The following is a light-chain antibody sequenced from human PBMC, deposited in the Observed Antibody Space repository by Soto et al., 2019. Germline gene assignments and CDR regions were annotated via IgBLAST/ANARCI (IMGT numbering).Light chain of an antibody. Sequence: QSVVTRPAYVKRAPVESIPIACTRTSSDVGAYNCDSWYQQYPGEAPKVIIYDVSHRPAGVSNRFSGSKSGNTASLTISGLQTQDEADYYCSSYNSATTYVFGTGTKVPVL. V-gene: IGLV2-14*01. CDR1: SSDVGAYNC. CDR2: DVS. CDR3: SSYNSATTYV. J-gene: IGLJ1*01.